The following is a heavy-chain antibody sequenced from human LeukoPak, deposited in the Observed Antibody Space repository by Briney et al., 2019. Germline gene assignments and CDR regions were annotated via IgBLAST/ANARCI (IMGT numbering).Heavy chain of an antibody. V-gene: IGHV3-23*01. D-gene: IGHD3-22*01. Sequence: GGSLRLSCAASGFTFSSYAMTWVRQAPGKGLEWVSAISGSGGSTYYADSVKGRFTNSRDNSKNTLYLQMNSLRAEDTAVYYCAKEVNYYDSSGGGYYFDYWGQGTLVTVSS. CDR1: GFTFSSYA. CDR3: AKEVNYYDSSGGGYYFDY. J-gene: IGHJ4*02. CDR2: ISGSGGST.